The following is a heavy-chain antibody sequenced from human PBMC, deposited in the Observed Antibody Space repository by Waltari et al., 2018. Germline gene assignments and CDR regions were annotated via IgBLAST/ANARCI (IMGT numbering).Heavy chain of an antibody. CDR3: AREYYYDSSGTTGDAFDI. CDR2: IKQDGSEK. J-gene: IGHJ3*02. D-gene: IGHD3-22*01. CDR1: GSTFSSYW. V-gene: IGHV3-7*01. Sequence: EVQLVESGGGLVQPGGSLSLSCAASGSTFSSYWMSWVRQAPGKGLERVAKIKQDGSEKYYVDAVKGRFTISRDNAKNSLYLQMNSLRAEDTAVYYCAREYYYDSSGTTGDAFDIWGQGTMVTVSS.